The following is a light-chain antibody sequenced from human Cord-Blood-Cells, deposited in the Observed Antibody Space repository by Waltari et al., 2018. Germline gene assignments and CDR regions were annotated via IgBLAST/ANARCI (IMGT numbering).Light chain of an antibody. CDR1: QSVLYSSNNKNY. CDR2: WAS. Sequence: IVMTQSPDSLAVSLGERATINCKSSQSVLYSSNNKNYLAWYQQKPGQPPKLLIYWASTRESGVPDRFSGSGSETDFTLTISSLQAEDVAVYYCQQYYSTPLPFGGGTKVEIK. V-gene: IGKV4-1*01. J-gene: IGKJ4*01. CDR3: QQYYSTPLP.